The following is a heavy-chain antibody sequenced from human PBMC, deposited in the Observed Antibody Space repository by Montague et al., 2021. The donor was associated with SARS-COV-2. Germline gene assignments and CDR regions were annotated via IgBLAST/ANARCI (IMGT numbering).Heavy chain of an antibody. CDR1: GFIFSDYY. CDR3: ARVLGGDYPDY. V-gene: IGHV3-11*06. CDR2: ISSRSSYT. D-gene: IGHD3-16*01. J-gene: IGHJ4*02. Sequence: FLRLSCAASGFIFSDYYMSWIRQAPGKGLEWISYISSRSSYTKYADSVKGRFTISRDNAKNSLYMQMNSLRAEDTAVYYCARVLGGDYPDYWGQGTLVTVSS.